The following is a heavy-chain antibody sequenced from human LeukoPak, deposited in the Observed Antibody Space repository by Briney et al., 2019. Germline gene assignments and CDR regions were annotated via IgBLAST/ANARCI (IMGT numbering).Heavy chain of an antibody. Sequence: PGGSLRLSCAASGFAFNTYSMNWVRQAPGKGLEWVSYISSSSSPIYYADPVKGRFTISRDNAKNSLYLQMNSLRDEDTAVYYCARDHYSRNDYWGQGTLVTVSS. D-gene: IGHD6-13*01. CDR3: ARDHYSRNDY. V-gene: IGHV3-48*02. J-gene: IGHJ4*02. CDR1: GFAFNTYS. CDR2: ISSSSSPI.